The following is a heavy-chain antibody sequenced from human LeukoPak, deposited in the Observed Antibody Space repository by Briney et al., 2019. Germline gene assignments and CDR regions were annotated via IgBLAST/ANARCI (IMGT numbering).Heavy chain of an antibody. V-gene: IGHV4-59*01. J-gene: IGHJ3*02. CDR1: GGSISSYY. CDR2: IYYSGGT. Sequence: SETLSLTCTVSGGSISSYYWSWIRQPPGKGLERIGFIYYSGGTNYNPSLKSRVTISVDTSKNQFSPKLSSVTAADTAVYYCARIPSLDAFDIWGQGTMVTVSS. D-gene: IGHD2-2*02. CDR3: ARIPSLDAFDI.